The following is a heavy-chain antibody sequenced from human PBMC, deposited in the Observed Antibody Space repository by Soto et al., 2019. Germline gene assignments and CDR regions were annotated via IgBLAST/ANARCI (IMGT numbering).Heavy chain of an antibody. CDR1: GYTFTGYY. D-gene: IGHD5-12*01. CDR2: INPNSGGT. V-gene: IGHV1-2*04. CDR3: ARALSVATIPDAFDI. J-gene: IGHJ3*02. Sequence: ASVKVSCKASGYTFTGYYMHWVRQAPGQGLEWMGWINPNSGGTNYAQKFQGWVTMTRDTSISTAYMELSRLRSDDTAVYYCARALSVATIPDAFDIWGQGTMVTVSS.